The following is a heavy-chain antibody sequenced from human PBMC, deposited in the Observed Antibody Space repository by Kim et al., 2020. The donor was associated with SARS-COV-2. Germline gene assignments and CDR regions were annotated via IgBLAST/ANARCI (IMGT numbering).Heavy chain of an antibody. Sequence: GGSLRLSCAASGFTFSSYSMNWVRQAPGKGLEWVSSISSSSSYIYYADSVKGRFTISRDNAKNSLYLQMNSLRAEDTAVYYCAREGPGRDGDNRDWGQGTLVTVSS. CDR2: ISSSSSYI. CDR1: GFTFSSYS. V-gene: IGHV3-21*01. D-gene: IGHD1-1*01. CDR3: AREGPGRDGDNRD. J-gene: IGHJ4*02.